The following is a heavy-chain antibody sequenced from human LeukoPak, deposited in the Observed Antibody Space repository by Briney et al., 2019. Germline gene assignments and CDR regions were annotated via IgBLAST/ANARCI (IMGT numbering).Heavy chain of an antibody. CDR3: ARVLLGYCSSTSCYSPVDAFDI. CDR1: GFTFSSYE. Sequence: QTGGSLRLFCAASGFTFSSYEMNWVRQAPGKGLEWVSYISSSGSTIYYADSVKGRFTISRDNAKNSLYLQMNSLRAEDTAVYYCARVLLGYCSSTSCYSPVDAFDIWGQGTMVTVSS. CDR2: ISSSGSTI. J-gene: IGHJ3*02. V-gene: IGHV3-48*03. D-gene: IGHD2-2*01.